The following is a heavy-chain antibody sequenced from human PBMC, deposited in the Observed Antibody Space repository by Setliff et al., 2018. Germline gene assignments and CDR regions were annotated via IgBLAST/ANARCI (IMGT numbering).Heavy chain of an antibody. V-gene: IGHV4-59*01. CDR1: GGSISRSY. J-gene: IGHJ5*02. Sequence: PSETLSLTCSAPGGSISRSYWTWIRQAPGKGMEWIGYIYRSGTTNYNPSLKSRLSMSVDTSKNEFSLKLRFVTAADTAVYYCARVDEEYCSGGTCYDWFDPWGPGTLVTVS. CDR2: IYRSGTT. CDR3: ARVDEEYCSGGTCYDWFDP. D-gene: IGHD2-15*01.